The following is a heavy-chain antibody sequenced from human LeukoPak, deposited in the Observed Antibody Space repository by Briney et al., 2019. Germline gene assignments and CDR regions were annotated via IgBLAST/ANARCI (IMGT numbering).Heavy chain of an antibody. D-gene: IGHD1-26*01. J-gene: IGHJ4*02. CDR3: ARDRGAGGWECGTY. V-gene: IGHV1-2*06. CDR1: GYTFTDYY. CDR2: INPNIGGT. Sequence: ASVKVSCKASGYTFTDYYMHWVRQAPGQGLEWMGRINPNIGGTNFAQKFQGRVTMTRDTSINTAYKELSRLTPDDTAVYYCARDRGAGGWECGTYWGQGTLVTVSS.